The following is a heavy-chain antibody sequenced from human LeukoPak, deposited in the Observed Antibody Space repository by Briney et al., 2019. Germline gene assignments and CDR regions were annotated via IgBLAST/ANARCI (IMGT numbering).Heavy chain of an antibody. CDR3: ARDLGYCSSTSCYSSGFDY. D-gene: IGHD2-2*02. CDR1: GGSISSYY. J-gene: IGHJ4*02. V-gene: IGHV4-59*12. Sequence: PSETLSLTCTVSGGSISSYYWSWIRQPPGKGMEWIGYIYYSGSTNYNPSLKSRVTTSVDTSKNQFSLKLSSVTAADTAVYYCARDLGYCSSTSCYSSGFDYWGQGTLVTVSS. CDR2: IYYSGST.